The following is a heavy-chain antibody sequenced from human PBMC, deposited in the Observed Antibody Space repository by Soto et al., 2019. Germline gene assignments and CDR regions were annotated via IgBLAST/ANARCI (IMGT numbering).Heavy chain of an antibody. CDR3: ARVACSGGSCSSDY. D-gene: IGHD2-15*01. Sequence: QVQLQESGPRLVKHSGTLSLTCVVSRGSISSDNWWSWVRQPPGKGLQWIGEIYHTGSTNYAPSLNRRFIISIDKSNNQFSLNLNSVTAADTAVYYCARVACSGGSCSSDYWGQGTLVTVSS. V-gene: IGHV4-4*02. CDR2: IYHTGST. CDR1: RGSISSDNW. J-gene: IGHJ4*02.